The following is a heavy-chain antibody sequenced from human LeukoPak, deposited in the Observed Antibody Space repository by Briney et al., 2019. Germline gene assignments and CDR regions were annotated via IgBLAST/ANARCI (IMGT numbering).Heavy chain of an antibody. Sequence: SETLSLTCTLSAGSFTSYYWSWIRQPPGKGLEWIGYIYTSGSTNYNPSLKSRATISVDTSKNQFSLKASSVTAADAAMYYCARFGSHHYFDYWGQGTLVTVSS. CDR2: IYTSGST. V-gene: IGHV4-4*09. CDR3: ARFGSHHYFDY. J-gene: IGHJ4*02. D-gene: IGHD3-10*01. CDR1: AGSFTSYY.